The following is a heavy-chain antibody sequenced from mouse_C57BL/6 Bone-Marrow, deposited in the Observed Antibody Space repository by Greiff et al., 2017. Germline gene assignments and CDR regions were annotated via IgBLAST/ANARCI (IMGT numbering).Heavy chain of an antibody. D-gene: IGHD2-13*01. Sequence: VQLQQSGPGLVQPSQSLSITCTVSGFSLTSYGVHWVRQSPGKGLEWLGVIWSGGSTDYNAAFISTLSISKDNSKSQVFFKMNSLQADDTAIYYCARIWGRESYFDYWGQGTTLTVSS. CDR3: ARIWGRESYFDY. CDR2: IWSGGST. CDR1: GFSLTSYG. V-gene: IGHV2-2*01. J-gene: IGHJ2*01.